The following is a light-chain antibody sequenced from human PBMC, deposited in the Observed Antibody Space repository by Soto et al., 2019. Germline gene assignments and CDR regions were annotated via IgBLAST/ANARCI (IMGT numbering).Light chain of an antibody. CDR3: LQDYSYPRT. V-gene: IGKV1-6*01. J-gene: IGKJ1*01. CDR2: ATS. Sequence: AIQMTQSPSSLSASVGDRVTITCRASQDIRTGLGWYQQKPGNAPKLLIYATSILQSGVPSRFSGIGSGTDFTLTISSLQPEDFATYYCLQDYSYPRTFGQGTKVDIK. CDR1: QDIRTG.